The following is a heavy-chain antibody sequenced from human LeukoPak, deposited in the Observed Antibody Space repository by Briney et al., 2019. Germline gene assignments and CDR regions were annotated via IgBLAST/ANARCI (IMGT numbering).Heavy chain of an antibody. D-gene: IGHD3-10*01. CDR2: IYHSGST. V-gene: IGHV4-38-2*02. CDR1: GYSISSGYY. Sequence: KPSETLSLTCTVSGYSISSGYYWGWIRQPPGKGLEWIGSIYHSGSTYYNPSLKSRVTISLDTSKNQFSLKLRSVTDADTAVYYCARDSGTTGEVKFDPWGQGTLVTVSS. CDR3: ARDSGTTGEVKFDP. J-gene: IGHJ5*02.